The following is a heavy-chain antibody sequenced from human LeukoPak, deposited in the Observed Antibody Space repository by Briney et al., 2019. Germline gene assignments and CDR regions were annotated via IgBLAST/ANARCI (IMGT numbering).Heavy chain of an antibody. Sequence: GGSLRLSCVGSAFTFRGYGMPWVRQAPGKGLEWVAVIWYDGSKKYYADSVKGRFTISRDNSKNTLYLQMNSLRAEDTAVYYCATDNPPYNYYDTSGGFDSWGQGTLVIVSA. J-gene: IGHJ4*02. CDR3: ATDNPPYNYYDTSGGFDS. CDR2: IWYDGSKK. CDR1: AFTFRGYG. V-gene: IGHV3-33*01. D-gene: IGHD3-22*01.